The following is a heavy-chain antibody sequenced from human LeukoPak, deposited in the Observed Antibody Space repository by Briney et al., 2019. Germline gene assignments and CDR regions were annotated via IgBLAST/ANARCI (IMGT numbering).Heavy chain of an antibody. D-gene: IGHD6-13*01. CDR2: IYSGGNT. CDR1: GFTVITND. Sequence: PGGSLRLSCAASGFTVITNDMTWVRQAPGKGLEWVALIYSGGNTHYADSVKGRFTISRDNSKNTLYLQMSSLRVEDTAVYYCTRDTPGIAASVSGGWGQGTLVTVSS. J-gene: IGHJ4*02. V-gene: IGHV3-53*01. CDR3: TRDTPGIAASVSGG.